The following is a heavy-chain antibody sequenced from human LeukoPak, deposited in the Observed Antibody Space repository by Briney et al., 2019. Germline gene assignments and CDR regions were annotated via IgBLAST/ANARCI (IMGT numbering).Heavy chain of an antibody. CDR1: GYSFTNYG. CDR3: ARKAGYYYMDV. V-gene: IGHV1-18*01. J-gene: IGHJ6*03. D-gene: IGHD3-10*01. Sequence: GASVKVSCKASGYSFTNYGISWVRQAPGQGLEWMGWISAYTVKTNYAQKLQGRITMTTDTSTSTAYMELRSLRSDDTAVYYCARKAGYYYMDVWGKGTTVTVSS. CDR2: ISAYTVKT.